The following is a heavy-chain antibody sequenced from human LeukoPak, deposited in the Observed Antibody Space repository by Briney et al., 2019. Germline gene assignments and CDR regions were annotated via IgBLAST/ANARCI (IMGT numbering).Heavy chain of an antibody. V-gene: IGHV3-15*04. J-gene: IGHJ4*02. CDR3: TTGIRGD. CDR2: IASKTDGGAT. D-gene: IGHD3-10*01. Sequence: GGSLRLSCAASGFTFSSYVMNWVRQAPGEGLDWVGRIASKTDGGATDYAAPVKGRFNISRDDSKNTLNLQMNSLKTEDTAVYYCTTGIRGDWGQGTLVTVSS. CDR1: GFTFSSYV.